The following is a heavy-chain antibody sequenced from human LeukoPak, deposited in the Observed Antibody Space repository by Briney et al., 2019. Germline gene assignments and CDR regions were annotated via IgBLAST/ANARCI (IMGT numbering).Heavy chain of an antibody. V-gene: IGHV3-7*01. Sequence: GGSLRLSCAASGFTFSSYWMSWVRQAPGKGLEWVANIKQDGSEKYYVDPVEGRFTISRDNAKNSLYLQMNSLRAEDTAVYYCAREQYYYDSSGYQMAFDIWGQGTMVTVSS. D-gene: IGHD3-22*01. CDR2: IKQDGSEK. J-gene: IGHJ3*02. CDR1: GFTFSSYW. CDR3: AREQYYYDSSGYQMAFDI.